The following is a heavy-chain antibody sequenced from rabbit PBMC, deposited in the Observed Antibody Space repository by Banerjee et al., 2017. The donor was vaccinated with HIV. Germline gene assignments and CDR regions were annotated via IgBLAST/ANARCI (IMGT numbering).Heavy chain of an antibody. CDR3: VRDYRFYFNL. D-gene: IGHD7-1*01. CDR1: GFDLSNYG. J-gene: IGHJ4*01. CDR2: IDPIFSSS. Sequence: QLVESGGGLVQPGGSLKLSCKASGFDLSNYGVSWVRQAPGKGLEWIGYIDPIFSSSHYASWVNGRFTISSHNAQNTLYLQLNSLTAADTAPYFCVRDYRFYFNLWGPGTLVTVS. V-gene: IGHV1S7*01.